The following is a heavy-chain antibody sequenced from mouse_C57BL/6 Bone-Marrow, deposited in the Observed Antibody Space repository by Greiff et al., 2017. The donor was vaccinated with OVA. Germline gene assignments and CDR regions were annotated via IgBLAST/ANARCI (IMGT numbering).Heavy chain of an antibody. V-gene: IGHV2-9*01. D-gene: IGHD1-1*02. CDR2: NSGGGSN. CDR3: AKLGYGAY. J-gene: IGHJ3*01. CDR1: GFSLTSYW. Sequence: QVQLKQPGPGLVAPSPCLSITCTASGFSLTSYWVDWVRQRPGQGLEWLGVNSGGGSNNYNSALMTRLSIRKDNSTSQVFLKMNSLQTDDTAVYYCAKLGYGAYWGQGTLVTVSA.